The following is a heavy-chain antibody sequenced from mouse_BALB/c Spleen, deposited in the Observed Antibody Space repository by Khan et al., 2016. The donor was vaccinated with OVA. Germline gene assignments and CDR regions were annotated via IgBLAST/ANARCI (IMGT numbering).Heavy chain of an antibody. Sequence: VQLKESGPGLVAPSQSLSITCTISGFSLTSYGVHWVRQPPGKGLEWLVVIWSDGSTTYNSALKSRLSISKDNSKSQVFLKMNSLQTDDTAMYYCARHDRYFYAMDYWGQGTSVTVSS. J-gene: IGHJ4*01. D-gene: IGHD2-14*01. CDR3: ARHDRYFYAMDY. CDR1: GFSLTSYG. CDR2: IWSDGST. V-gene: IGHV2-6-1*01.